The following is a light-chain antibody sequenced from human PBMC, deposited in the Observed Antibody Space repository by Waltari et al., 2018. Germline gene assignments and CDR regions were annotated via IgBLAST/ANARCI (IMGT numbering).Light chain of an antibody. CDR3: QQYAATPLT. CDR2: RAS. V-gene: IGKV1-NL1*01. J-gene: IGKJ4*02. CDR1: QAISNS. Sequence: DIQMTQSPSSISASVGDRVTITCRASQAISNSLAWYQQKPGKAPKVLLYRASTLESGVPSRFSGSGTVTDYTLTISSLQPEDFATYYCQQYAATPLTFGGGTKVEIK.